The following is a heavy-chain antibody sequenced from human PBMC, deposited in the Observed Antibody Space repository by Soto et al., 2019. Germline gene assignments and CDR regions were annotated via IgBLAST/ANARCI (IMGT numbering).Heavy chain of an antibody. V-gene: IGHV3-33*01. Sequence: GESLKISCEASGFTFSTCGMHWVRQAPGKGLEWVAIIWNDGSNEYYADSVKGRFTISRDNSKNTLYLQLRNLRAEDSAVYFCARDQTDSGGYSDSWGQGTLVTASS. CDR1: GFTFSTCG. D-gene: IGHD3-22*01. CDR3: ARDQTDSGGYSDS. J-gene: IGHJ4*02. CDR2: IWNDGSNE.